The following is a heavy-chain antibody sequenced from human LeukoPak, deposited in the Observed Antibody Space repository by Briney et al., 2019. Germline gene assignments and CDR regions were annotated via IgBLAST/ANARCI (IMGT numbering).Heavy chain of an antibody. J-gene: IGHJ4*02. CDR3: AKYRGSSSTVYFDY. CDR1: GFTFSSYA. V-gene: IGHV3-23*01. Sequence: TGGSLRLSCAASGFTFSSYAMSWVRQAPGKGLEWVSAISGSGGSTYYADSVKGRFTISRDNSKNTLYLQMNSLRAEDTAVYYCAKYRGSSSTVYFDYWGQGTLVTVSS. CDR2: ISGSGGST. D-gene: IGHD6-13*01.